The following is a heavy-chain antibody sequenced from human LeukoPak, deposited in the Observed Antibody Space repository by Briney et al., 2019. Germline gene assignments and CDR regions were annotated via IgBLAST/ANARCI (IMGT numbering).Heavy chain of an antibody. CDR1: GGSISSYY. CDR2: IYYSGST. V-gene: IGHV4-59*01. D-gene: IGHD3-3*01. Sequence: SETLSLTCTVSGGSISSYYWSWIRQPPGKGLEWIGYIYYSGSTNYNPSLKSRVTISVDTFKNQFSLKLSSVTAADTAVYYCARVLRFLEWLSGDNWFDPWGQGTLVTVSS. CDR3: ARVLRFLEWLSGDNWFDP. J-gene: IGHJ5*02.